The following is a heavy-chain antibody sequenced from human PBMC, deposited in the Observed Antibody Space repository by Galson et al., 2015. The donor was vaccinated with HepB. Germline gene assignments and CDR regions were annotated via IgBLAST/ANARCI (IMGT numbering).Heavy chain of an antibody. CDR3: ARDPPPEHCSSTSCIYYYYYGMDV. CDR2: ISAYNGNT. V-gene: IGHV1-18*04. CDR1: GYTFTSYG. J-gene: IGHJ6*02. D-gene: IGHD2-2*01. Sequence: SVKVSCKASGYTFTSYGISWVRQAPGQGLEWMGWISAYNGNTNYAQKLQGRVTMTTDTSTSTAYMELRSLRSDDTAVYYCARDPPPEHCSSTSCIYYYYYGMDVWVQGTTVTVSS.